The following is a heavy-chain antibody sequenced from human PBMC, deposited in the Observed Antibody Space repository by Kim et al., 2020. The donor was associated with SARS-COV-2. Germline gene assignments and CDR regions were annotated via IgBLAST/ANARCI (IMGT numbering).Heavy chain of an antibody. Sequence: YYAYSVKGRFTISRDNSKNTLYLQRNSLGAEDTAVYYCVKGGAGNFDSWGQGTLVTVSS. J-gene: IGHJ4*02. D-gene: IGHD6-19*01. V-gene: IGHV3-23*01. CDR3: VKGGAGNFDS.